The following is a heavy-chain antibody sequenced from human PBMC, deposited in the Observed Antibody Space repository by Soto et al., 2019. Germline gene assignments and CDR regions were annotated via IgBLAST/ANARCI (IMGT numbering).Heavy chain of an antibody. D-gene: IGHD3-22*01. CDR1: GGSISSYY. V-gene: IGHV4-59*01. Sequence: PSETLSLTCSVSGGSISSYYWSWIRQSPGKGLEWIGYIYSSGSTNYNPSLKNRVTISVDTSKNQFSLKLSSVTAADTAVYYCARDLPPSYDSSGYSVFDIWGQGTMVTVSS. CDR3: ARDLPPSYDSSGYSVFDI. J-gene: IGHJ3*02. CDR2: IYSSGST.